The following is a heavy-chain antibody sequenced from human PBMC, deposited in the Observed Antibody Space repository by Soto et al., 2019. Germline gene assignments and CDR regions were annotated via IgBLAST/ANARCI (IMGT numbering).Heavy chain of an antibody. D-gene: IGHD4-17*01. Sequence: QVQLVESGGGVVQPGRSLRLSCAASGFTFSSYGMHWVRQAPGKGLEWVAVTWNDGSNKFYAASVKGRFTISRDNSKNTVFLQMNRLRAEDTAVYYCASAAGNDYGDYLSGRDFDYWGQGTLVTVSS. CDR1: GFTFSSYG. J-gene: IGHJ4*02. CDR3: ASAAGNDYGDYLSGRDFDY. V-gene: IGHV3-33*01. CDR2: TWNDGSNK.